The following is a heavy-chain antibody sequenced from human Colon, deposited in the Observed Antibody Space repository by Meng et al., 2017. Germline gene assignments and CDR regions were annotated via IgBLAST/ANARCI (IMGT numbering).Heavy chain of an antibody. CDR2: ISGTGTTI. Sequence: VRVGESGGGLVKPGGSLSLCFAASGFIFSDYFMGWIRQAPGKGLEWVSSISGTGTTIYYADSVRGRFSISRDNAKNSLYLQMNNLRAEDTAVYYCARRGTTYCTSASCYPTWFDPWGQGTLVTVSS. J-gene: IGHJ5*02. CDR3: ARRGTTYCTSASCYPTWFDP. V-gene: IGHV3-11*04. D-gene: IGHD2-2*01. CDR1: GFIFSDYF.